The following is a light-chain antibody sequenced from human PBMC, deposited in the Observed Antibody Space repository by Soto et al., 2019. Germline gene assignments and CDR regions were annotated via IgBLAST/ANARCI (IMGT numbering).Light chain of an antibody. V-gene: IGLV2-14*03. CDR1: SSDVGGYSY. J-gene: IGLJ1*01. Sequence: QSALTQPASVSGSPGQSITISCTGTSSDVGGYSYVSWYQQHPGKAPKLMIYDVNNRPSGVSNRFSGSKSGNTASLTISGLQAEDEADYYCSSYTSSSTLVFGTGTKRTVL. CDR3: SSYTSSSTLV. CDR2: DVN.